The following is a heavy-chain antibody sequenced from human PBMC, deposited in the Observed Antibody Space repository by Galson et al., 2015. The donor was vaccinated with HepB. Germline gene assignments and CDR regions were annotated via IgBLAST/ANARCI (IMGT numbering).Heavy chain of an antibody. CDR2: INTNTGNP. Sequence: SVKVSCKASGYTFTSYAMNWVRQAPGQGLEWTGWINTNTGNPTYAQGFTGRFVFSLDTSVSTAYLQISSLKAEDTAVYYCASEGGVMGDDAFDIWGQGTMVTVPS. V-gene: IGHV7-4-1*02. CDR1: GYTFTSYA. J-gene: IGHJ3*02. D-gene: IGHD3-16*01. CDR3: ASEGGVMGDDAFDI.